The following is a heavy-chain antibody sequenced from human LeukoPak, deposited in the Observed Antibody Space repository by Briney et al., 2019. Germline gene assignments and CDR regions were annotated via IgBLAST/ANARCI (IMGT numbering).Heavy chain of an antibody. CDR3: ARGDLGYCSGGSCYQDY. CDR1: GGSFSGYY. CDR2: INHSGST. D-gene: IGHD2-15*01. Sequence: SETLSLTCAVYGGSFSGYYWSWIRRPPGKGLEWIGEINHSGSTNYNPSLKSRVAISVDTSKNQFSLKLSSVTAADTAVYYCARGDLGYCSGGSCYQDYWGQGTLVTVSS. V-gene: IGHV4-34*01. J-gene: IGHJ4*02.